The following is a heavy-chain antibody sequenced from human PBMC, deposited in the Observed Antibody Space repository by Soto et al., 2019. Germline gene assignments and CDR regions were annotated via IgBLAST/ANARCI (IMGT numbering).Heavy chain of an antibody. CDR2: INHSGST. D-gene: IGHD3-10*01. CDR3: ARGHSSLLLWFGANWFDP. J-gene: IGHJ5*02. Sequence: PSETLSLTCAVYGGSISGYYWSWIRQPPGKGLEWIGEINHSGSTNYNPSLKSRVTISVDTSKNQFSLKLSSVTAADTAVYYCARGHSSLLLWFGANWFDPWGQGTLVTVSS. CDR1: GGSISGYY. V-gene: IGHV4-34*01.